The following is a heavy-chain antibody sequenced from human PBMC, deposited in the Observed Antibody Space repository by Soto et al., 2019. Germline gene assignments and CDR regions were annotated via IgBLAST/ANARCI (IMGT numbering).Heavy chain of an antibody. D-gene: IGHD2-15*01. V-gene: IGHV1-69*06. J-gene: IGHJ6*02. CDR3: ARDRARSYCSGGSCYPFNYYNYGMDV. Sequence: GASVKVSCKASGGTFSSYAISWVRQAPGQGLEWMGGIIPIFGTANYAQKFQGRVTITADKSTSTAYMELSSLRSEDTAVHYCARDRARSYCSGGSCYPFNYYNYGMDVWGQGTTVTVSS. CDR2: IIPIFGTA. CDR1: GGTFSSYA.